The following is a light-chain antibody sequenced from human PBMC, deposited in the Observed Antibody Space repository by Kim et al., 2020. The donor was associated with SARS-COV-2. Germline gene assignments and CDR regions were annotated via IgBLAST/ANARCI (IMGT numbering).Light chain of an antibody. V-gene: IGKV1-5*03. J-gene: IGKJ1*01. CDR2: QAS. CDR1: QIVDSW. Sequence: GYRVTITCRASQIVDSWLAWYQQKPGKAPKLLIYQASKLASGVPSRFSGSGSGTDFTLTISILQPDDSAIYYCKQYETYWTFGPGTKVDIK. CDR3: KQYETYWT.